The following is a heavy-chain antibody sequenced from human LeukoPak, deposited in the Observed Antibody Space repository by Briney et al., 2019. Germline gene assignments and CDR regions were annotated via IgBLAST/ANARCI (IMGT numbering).Heavy chain of an antibody. V-gene: IGHV1-69*01. Sequence: GSSAKVSCKASGGTFSSYAISWVRQAPGQGLEWMGGIIPIFGTANYAQKFQGRVTITADESTSTAYMELSSLRSEDTAVYYCARDEPSCSGGSCYKYFQHWGQGTLVTVSS. CDR2: IIPIFGTA. CDR1: GGTFSSYA. D-gene: IGHD2-15*01. J-gene: IGHJ1*01. CDR3: ARDEPSCSGGSCYKYFQH.